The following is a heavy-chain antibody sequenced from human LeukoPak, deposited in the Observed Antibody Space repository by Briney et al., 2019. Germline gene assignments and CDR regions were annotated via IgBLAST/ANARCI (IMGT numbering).Heavy chain of an antibody. V-gene: IGHV1-24*01. CDR2: FDPEDGET. D-gene: IGHD4-17*01. CDR1: GYTLTELS. J-gene: IGHJ4*02. CDR3: ATDQYGDYYFDY. Sequence: ASVKVSCKVSGYTLTELSMHWVRQAPGKGLEWMGGFDPEDGETICAQKFQGRVTMTEDTSTDTAYMELSSLRSEDTAVYYCATDQYGDYYFDYWGQGTLVTVSS.